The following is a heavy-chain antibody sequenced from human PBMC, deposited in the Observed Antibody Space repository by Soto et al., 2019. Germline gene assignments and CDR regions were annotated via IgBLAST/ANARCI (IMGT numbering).Heavy chain of an antibody. Sequence: GGPGKVSCKASCYTFSHYGISWGRPAPGQRLEWMGWISAYNGNTNYAQKLQGRVTMTTDTSTSTAYMELRSLRSDDTAVYYCARQRYCSGGSCYGWFDPWGQGTLVTVSS. CDR1: CYTFSHYG. V-gene: IGHV1-18*01. D-gene: IGHD2-15*01. CDR3: ARQRYCSGGSCYGWFDP. CDR2: ISAYNGNT. J-gene: IGHJ5*02.